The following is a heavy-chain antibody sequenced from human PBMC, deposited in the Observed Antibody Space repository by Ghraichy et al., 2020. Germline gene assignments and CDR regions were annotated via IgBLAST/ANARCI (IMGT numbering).Heavy chain of an antibody. CDR3: TREELYMTSSLVDH. Sequence: GGSLRLCCVASGFRFSDYWMSWVRQAPGRGLEWVGNIKKDGSEKNFVDSVRGRFTISRDNAKNSLCLQMNSLRVEDTAVYYCTREELYMTSSLVDHWGQGTLVTVSS. CDR2: IKKDGSEK. D-gene: IGHD6-6*01. CDR1: GFRFSDYW. V-gene: IGHV3-7*03. J-gene: IGHJ5*02.